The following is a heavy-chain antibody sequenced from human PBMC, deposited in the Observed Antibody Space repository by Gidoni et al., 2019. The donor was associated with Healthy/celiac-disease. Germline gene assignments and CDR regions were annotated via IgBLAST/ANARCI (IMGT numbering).Heavy chain of an antibody. V-gene: IGHV1-8*01. CDR3: ARGFPSWIQLWLTYFDY. Sequence: QVQLVQSGAEVKKPGASVKVSCKASGYTFTSYDINWVRQATGQGLEWMGWMNPNSGNTGCAQKFQGRVTMTRNTSISTAYMELSSLRSEDTAVYYCARGFPSWIQLWLTYFDYWGQGTLVTVSS. CDR2: MNPNSGNT. D-gene: IGHD5-18*01. CDR1: GYTFTSYD. J-gene: IGHJ4*02.